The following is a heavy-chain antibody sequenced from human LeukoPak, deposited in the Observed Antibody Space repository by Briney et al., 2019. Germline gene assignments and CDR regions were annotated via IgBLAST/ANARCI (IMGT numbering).Heavy chain of an antibody. V-gene: IGHV1-69*04. CDR2: IIPILGIA. CDR3: ARGGTVTTLVFGY. CDR1: GYTFTSYY. Sequence: ASVKVSCKASGYTFTSYYMHWVRQAPGQGLEWMGRIIPILGIANYAQKFQGRVTITADKSTSTAYMELSSLRSEDTAVYYCARGGTVTTLVFGYWGQGTLVTVSS. D-gene: IGHD4-17*01. J-gene: IGHJ4*02.